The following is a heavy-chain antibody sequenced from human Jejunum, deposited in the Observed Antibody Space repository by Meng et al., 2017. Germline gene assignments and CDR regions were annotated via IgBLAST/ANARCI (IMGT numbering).Heavy chain of an antibody. V-gene: IGHV4-31*03. J-gene: IGHJ4*02. Sequence: QVPLQESGPGLVTPSQNLSLTCTVSGDSISSGGHYWSWIRQHPGKGLEWIGYIYYTGSAYYNPSLESRVTLSVDTSNNQFSLRLNSVTAADTAVYYCAREGQLMLGLVDYWGQGTLVTVSS. CDR2: IYYTGSA. CDR3: AREGQLMLGLVDY. D-gene: IGHD2-2*01. CDR1: GDSISSGGHY.